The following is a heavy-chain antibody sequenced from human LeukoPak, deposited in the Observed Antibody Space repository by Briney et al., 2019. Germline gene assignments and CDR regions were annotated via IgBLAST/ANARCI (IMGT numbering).Heavy chain of an antibody. V-gene: IGHV1-18*01. Sequence: ASVKVSCKASGYTFTSYGISWVRQAPGQGLEWMGWISAYNGNTNYAQKLQGRVTMTTDTSTSTAYVELRSLRSDDTAVYYCARDVLLWFGEFFGAFDIWGQGTMVTVSS. CDR3: ARDVLLWFGEFFGAFDI. D-gene: IGHD3-10*01. J-gene: IGHJ3*02. CDR2: ISAYNGNT. CDR1: GYTFTSYG.